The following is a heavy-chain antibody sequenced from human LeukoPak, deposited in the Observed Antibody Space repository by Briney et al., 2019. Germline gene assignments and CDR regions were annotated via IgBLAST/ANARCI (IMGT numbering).Heavy chain of an antibody. CDR1: GYSISSGFY. Sequence: PSETLSLTCTVSGYSISSGFYWGWIRQPPGKGLEWIGSIYHSGSTNYNPSLKSRVTISVDTSKNQFSLKLSSVTAADTAVYYCARPTFVVVPAAGAFDIWGQGTMVTVSS. CDR2: IYHSGST. D-gene: IGHD2-2*01. J-gene: IGHJ3*02. V-gene: IGHV4-38-2*02. CDR3: ARPTFVVVPAAGAFDI.